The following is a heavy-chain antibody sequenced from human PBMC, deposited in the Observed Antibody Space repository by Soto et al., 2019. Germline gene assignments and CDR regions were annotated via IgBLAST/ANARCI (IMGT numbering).Heavy chain of an antibody. CDR1: GFTFSSYG. Sequence: QVQLVESGGGVVQPGTSLRLSCATSGFTFSSYGMYWVRQAPGKGLEWVAVIWYEGANEYYADSVKVRFTISRDNSKNTLYLQMNSLRAEDTAIYYCAKDVGNSWSYYFDFWGQGTLVTVSS. J-gene: IGHJ4*02. V-gene: IGHV3-33*06. CDR2: IWYEGANE. D-gene: IGHD6-13*01. CDR3: AKDVGNSWSYYFDF.